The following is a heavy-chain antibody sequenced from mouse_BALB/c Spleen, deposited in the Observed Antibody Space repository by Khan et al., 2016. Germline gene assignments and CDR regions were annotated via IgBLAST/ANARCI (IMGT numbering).Heavy chain of an antibody. J-gene: IGHJ2*01. V-gene: IGHV5-6-3*01. CDR2: INSNGGST. CDR1: GFTFSSYG. Sequence: EVKLEESGGGLVQPGGSLKLSCAASGFTFSSYGMSWVRQTPDKRLELVATINSNGGSTYYPDSVKGRFTISRDNAKNTLYLQMSSLKSEDTAMYYCARGGLRWFDYWGQGTTLTVSS. D-gene: IGHD1-1*01. CDR3: ARGGLRWFDY.